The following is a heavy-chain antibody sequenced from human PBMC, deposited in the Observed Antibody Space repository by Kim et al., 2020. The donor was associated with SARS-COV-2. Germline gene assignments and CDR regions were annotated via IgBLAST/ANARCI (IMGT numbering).Heavy chain of an antibody. CDR2: N. D-gene: IGHD3-10*01. CDR3: ARARRSGSYDY. V-gene: IGHV6-1*01. Sequence: NDYTVSVKSRIPTNPDTSENQFSLQLNSVTPEDTAVYYCARARRSGSYDYWGQGTLVTVSS. J-gene: IGHJ4*02.